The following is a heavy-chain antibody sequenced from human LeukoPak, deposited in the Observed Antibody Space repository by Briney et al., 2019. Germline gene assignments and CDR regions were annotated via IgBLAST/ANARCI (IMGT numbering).Heavy chain of an antibody. J-gene: IGHJ4*02. Sequence: SETLSLTCTVSGGSISSYYWSWVRQPPGKGLEWIAYIDYRGSTTYNPSLKSRVTISVDTSRNQFSLKLSSVTAADTAVYYCARPSGDVDYWGQGTLVTVSS. CDR1: GGSISSYY. D-gene: IGHD3-10*01. CDR3: ARPSGDVDY. V-gene: IGHV4-59*01. CDR2: IDYRGST.